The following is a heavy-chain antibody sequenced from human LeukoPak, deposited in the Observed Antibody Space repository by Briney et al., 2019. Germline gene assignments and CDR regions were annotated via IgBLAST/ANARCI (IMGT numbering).Heavy chain of an antibody. CDR3: AKDRRTTVVTPMYYY. V-gene: IGHV3-23*01. CDR2: ISGSGGNT. Sequence: GGSLRLSCAASGFTFSSYAMSWVRQAPGKGLEWVSSISGSGGNTHYADSVKGRFTISRDNSKNTLYLQMNSLRAEDTAVYYCAKDRRTTVVTPMYYYWGQGTLVTVSS. J-gene: IGHJ4*02. D-gene: IGHD4-23*01. CDR1: GFTFSSYA.